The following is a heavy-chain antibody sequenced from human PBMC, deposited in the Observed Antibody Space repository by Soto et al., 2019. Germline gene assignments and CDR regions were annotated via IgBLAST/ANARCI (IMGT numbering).Heavy chain of an antibody. Sequence: GGSLRLSGGAAVFTCSSDGMNWVRQAPGKGLEWLAVISYYGSNKYYADSVKGRFTIYRENYKNTLYRQINRLRAEDTAVYYFATDLIKLPVSTIFGVVTPYDYYGMDVWGQGTTVTVSS. CDR1: VFTCSSDG. CDR3: ATDLIKLPVSTIFGVVTPYDYYGMDV. CDR2: ISYYGSNK. D-gene: IGHD3-3*01. J-gene: IGHJ6*02. V-gene: IGHV3-30*03.